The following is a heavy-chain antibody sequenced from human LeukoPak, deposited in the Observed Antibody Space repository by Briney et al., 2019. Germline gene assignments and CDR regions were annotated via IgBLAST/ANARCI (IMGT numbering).Heavy chain of an antibody. Sequence: PSETLSLTCTVSGGSISSGSYYWSWIRQPAGKGLEWIGRIYTSGSTNYNPSLKSRVTISVDTSKNQFSLKLSSVTAADTAVYYCARDSLVVVPAGIYYYMDVWGKGTTVTVSS. CDR1: GGSISSGSYY. V-gene: IGHV4-61*02. J-gene: IGHJ6*03. CDR2: IYTSGST. CDR3: ARDSLVVVPAGIYYYMDV. D-gene: IGHD2-2*01.